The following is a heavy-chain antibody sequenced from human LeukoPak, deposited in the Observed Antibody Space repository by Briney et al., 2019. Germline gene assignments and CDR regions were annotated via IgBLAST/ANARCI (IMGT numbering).Heavy chain of an antibody. CDR2: ISAYNGNT. Sequence: ASVKVSCKASGYTFTSYGISWVRQAPGQGLEWMGWISAYNGNTNYAQKLQGRVTMTTDTSTSTAYMELRSLRSDATAVSYSARDQRVLSGSSGFDPWGQGTLVTVSS. D-gene: IGHD1-26*01. J-gene: IGHJ5*02. V-gene: IGHV1-18*01. CDR1: GYTFTSYG. CDR3: ARDQRVLSGSSGFDP.